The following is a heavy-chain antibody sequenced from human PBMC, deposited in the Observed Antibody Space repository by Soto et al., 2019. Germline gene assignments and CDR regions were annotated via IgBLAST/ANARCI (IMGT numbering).Heavy chain of an antibody. D-gene: IGHD3-22*01. V-gene: IGHV1-18*01. J-gene: IGHJ6*02. Sequence: QVQLVQSGAEVKRPGASVKVSCKASGYTFTNYGVSWVRQAPGQGLEWIGWISDYNVNTNYAQKFQARVTMTTDTSTSTAYLELRSLRSDDTAVYFCAREKEWQWLQRDQPYGMDVWGQGTTVTVSS. CDR1: GYTFTNYG. CDR3: AREKEWQWLQRDQPYGMDV. CDR2: ISDYNVNT.